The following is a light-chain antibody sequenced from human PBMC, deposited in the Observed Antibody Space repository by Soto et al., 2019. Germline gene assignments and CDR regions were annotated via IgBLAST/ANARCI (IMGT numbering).Light chain of an antibody. Sequence: DIQMTQSPSSLSASVGDRVTITCRASQGFGNSLAWFQQKAGSIPKLLIYSASTLQSGVPSRFSGSGSGTHFTLTISSLQPEDVATYDCQKYNSAPYTFGQGTNLEIK. CDR3: QKYNSAPYT. CDR2: SAS. V-gene: IGKV1-27*01. J-gene: IGKJ2*01. CDR1: QGFGNS.